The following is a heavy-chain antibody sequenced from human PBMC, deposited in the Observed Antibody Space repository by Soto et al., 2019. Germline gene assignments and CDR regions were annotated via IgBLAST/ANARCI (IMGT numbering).Heavy chain of an antibody. CDR2: IIPSFGTA. D-gene: IGHD4-4*01. Sequence: QVQLVQSGAEVKKPGSSVKVSCKASGGTFSSYAISWVRQAPGQGLEWMGGIIPSFGTANYAQKFQGRVTITADESTSTAYMELSRLRSEDTAVYYCARGVSTTVTYRLVYGMDVWGQGTTVTVSS. J-gene: IGHJ6*02. CDR1: GGTFSSYA. V-gene: IGHV1-69*12. CDR3: ARGVSTTVTYRLVYGMDV.